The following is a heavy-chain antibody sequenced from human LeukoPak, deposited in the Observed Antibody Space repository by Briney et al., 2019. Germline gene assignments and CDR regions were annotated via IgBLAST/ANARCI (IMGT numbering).Heavy chain of an antibody. V-gene: IGHV3-30*18. CDR2: ISYDGSNK. J-gene: IGHJ4*02. D-gene: IGHD6-13*01. CDR1: GFTFSSYG. Sequence: GRSLRLSCAASGFTFSSYGMHWVRQAPGKGLEWVAVISYDGSNKYYADSVKGRFTISRDNSKNTLYLQMNSLRAEDTAVYYCAKDIAAAGVIDYWGQGTLVTVSS. CDR3: AKDIAAAGVIDY.